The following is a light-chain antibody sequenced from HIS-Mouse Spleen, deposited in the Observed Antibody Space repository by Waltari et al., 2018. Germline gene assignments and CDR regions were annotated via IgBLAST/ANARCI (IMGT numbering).Light chain of an antibody. CDR1: QSVSSY. CDR2: DAS. Sequence: IVLTQSPATLSLSPGERATLSCRASQSVSSYLAWYQQKPGQAPRPLIYDASNTATGIPARFSGSESETDFTLTISSLEPDDFAVYYCPQRSNWGTFGAGTKVGMK. J-gene: IGKJ4*01. V-gene: IGKV3-11*01. CDR3: PQRSNWGT.